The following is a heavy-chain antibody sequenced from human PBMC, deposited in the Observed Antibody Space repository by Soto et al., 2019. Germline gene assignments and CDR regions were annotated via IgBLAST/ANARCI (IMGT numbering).Heavy chain of an antibody. CDR3: AKGGGSIRPYRMEG. J-gene: IGHJ6*02. CDR1: GIILSSDA. D-gene: IGHD2-15*01. V-gene: IGHV3-23*01. CDR2: ISCTFGST. Sequence: ERSLRLSCAASGIILSSDAMSWVRQAPGKRLEWFSAISCTFGSTYYAGSVNGRFSTARARSKNTLYQQMNSLRAEDTAVHYCAKGGGSIRPYRMEGLGQGTRVAVAS.